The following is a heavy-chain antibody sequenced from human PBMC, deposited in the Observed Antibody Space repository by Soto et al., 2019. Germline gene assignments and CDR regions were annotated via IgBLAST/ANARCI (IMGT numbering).Heavy chain of an antibody. J-gene: IGHJ6*01. CDR3: PTSRSKADWSASVPTYTYGIDV. CDR2: INSSGGYK. CDR1: GYTFTSYY. D-gene: IGHD3-3*01. Sequence: QVQLVQSGGLVKKPGASVKVSCQTSGYTFTSYYIHWVRQAPGLGLGWMGIINSSGGYKKYSNKFPDRVTLTSDAATTIVYMDLSSLISQAPAVYFCPTSRSKADWSASVPTYTYGIDVLVQGTTVNASS. V-gene: IGHV1-46*01.